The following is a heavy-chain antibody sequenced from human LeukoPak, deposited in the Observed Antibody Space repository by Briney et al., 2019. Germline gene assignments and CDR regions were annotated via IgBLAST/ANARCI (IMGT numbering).Heavy chain of an antibody. Sequence: GGSLRLSCVASGVAFSTFAMTWVRQAPGKGLEWVSTVSGNGGATFYADSVKGRFTVSRDNSKNTLYLQVNSLRVEDTAVYYCARADYGGNLFFDYWGQGTLVTVSS. CDR1: GVAFSTFA. D-gene: IGHD4-23*01. CDR2: VSGNGGAT. J-gene: IGHJ4*02. CDR3: ARADYGGNLFFDY. V-gene: IGHV3-23*01.